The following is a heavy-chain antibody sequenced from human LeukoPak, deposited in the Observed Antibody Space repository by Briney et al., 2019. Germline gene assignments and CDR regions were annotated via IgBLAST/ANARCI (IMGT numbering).Heavy chain of an antibody. CDR2: MNPNSGNT. CDR3: ARDSDPNDYGDLFDY. Sequence: ASVKVSCKASGYTFTSYDINWVRQATGQGLEWMGWMNPNSGNTGYAQKFQGRVTITRNTSISTAYMELSSLRSDDTAVYYCARDSDPNDYGDLFDYWGQGTLVTVSS. J-gene: IGHJ4*02. D-gene: IGHD4-17*01. V-gene: IGHV1-8*03. CDR1: GYTFTSYD.